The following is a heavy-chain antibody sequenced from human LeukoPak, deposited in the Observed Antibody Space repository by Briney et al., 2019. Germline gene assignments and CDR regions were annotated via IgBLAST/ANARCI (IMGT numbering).Heavy chain of an antibody. D-gene: IGHD4-11*01. CDR3: AKDSGGAYDYNNYFDY. CDR1: GFRFSTYW. CDR2: IRYDGSNK. V-gene: IGHV3-30*02. J-gene: IGHJ4*02. Sequence: GGSLRPSCAASGFRFSTYWMNWVRQAPGKGLEWVAFIRYDGSNKYYADSVKGRFTISRDNSKNTLYLQMNSLRAEDTAVYYCAKDSGGAYDYNNYFDYWGQGTLVTVSS.